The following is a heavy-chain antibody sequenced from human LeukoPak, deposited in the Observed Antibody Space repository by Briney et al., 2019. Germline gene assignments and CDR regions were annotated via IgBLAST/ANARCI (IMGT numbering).Heavy chain of an antibody. V-gene: IGHV1-69*04. CDR1: GVTFSSFA. Sequence: ASVKDSCKTSGVTFSSFAISGVRQAPGKGREWMGRFIPILGIAKYAERYQGRVTITADKSTSTAYMEMSSLRYEDTAVYYCARDPSGSYDQPRSYYSSSMKVWGQRTT. J-gene: IGHJ6*02. CDR2: FIPILGIA. D-gene: IGHD3-10*01. CDR3: ARDPSGSYDQPRSYYSSSMKV.